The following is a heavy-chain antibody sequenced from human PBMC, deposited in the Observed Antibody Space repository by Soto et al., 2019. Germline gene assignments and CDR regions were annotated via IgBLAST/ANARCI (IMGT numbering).Heavy chain of an antibody. CDR1: GYTFTSYD. D-gene: IGHD3-3*01. CDR2: MNPNSGNT. Sequence: GASVKVSCKASGYTFTSYDINWVRQATGQGLEWMGWMNPNSGNTGYAQKFQGRVTMTRNTSISTAYMELSSLRSEDTAVYYCARPKYDFWSGYYTSSSGIDPSGQGTLVTVST. V-gene: IGHV1-8*01. J-gene: IGHJ5*02. CDR3: ARPKYDFWSGYYTSSSGIDP.